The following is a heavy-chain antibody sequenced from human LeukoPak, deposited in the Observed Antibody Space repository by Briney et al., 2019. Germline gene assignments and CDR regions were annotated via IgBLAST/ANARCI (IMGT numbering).Heavy chain of an antibody. J-gene: IGHJ4*02. CDR1: GYSFTIQD. CDR2: INPDNGDS. D-gene: IGHD2-2*02. V-gene: IGHV1-3*03. CDR3: TLYNF. Sequence: ASVKVSRKTSGYSFTIQDKHWVRQAPGPSLELMGCINPDNGDSQYSQELKGRVTITRDTSATTGYMELSSLRSDGMVVYYCTLYNFWGQGTLVTVSS.